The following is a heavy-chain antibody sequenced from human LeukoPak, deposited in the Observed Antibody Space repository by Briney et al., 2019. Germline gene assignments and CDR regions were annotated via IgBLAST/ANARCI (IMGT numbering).Heavy chain of an antibody. CDR2: IYYSGST. D-gene: IGHD3-10*01. V-gene: IGHV4-39*07. CDR1: GGSISSSSHY. CDR3: ARDYYGSGSYTNYYYYYMDV. Sequence: SETLSLTCTVSGGSISSSSHYWGWIRQPPGKGLEWIGSIYYSGSTYYNPSLKSRATISVDTSKNQFSLKLSSVTAADTAVYYCARDYYGSGSYTNYYYYYMDVWGKGTTVTVSS. J-gene: IGHJ6*03.